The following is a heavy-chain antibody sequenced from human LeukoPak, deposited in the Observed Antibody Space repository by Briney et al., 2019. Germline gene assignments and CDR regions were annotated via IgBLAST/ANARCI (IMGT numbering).Heavy chain of an antibody. J-gene: IGHJ4*02. D-gene: IGHD3-9*01. Sequence: GRSLRLSCAASGFTFSSYGMHWVRQAPGKGLEWVAVIWYDGSNKYYADSVKGRFTISRDNSKNTLYLQMNSLRAEDTAVYYCARGGGGDILTGYHIPLFDYWGQGTLVTVSS. V-gene: IGHV3-33*01. CDR1: GFTFSSYG. CDR2: IWYDGSNK. CDR3: ARGGGGDILTGYHIPLFDY.